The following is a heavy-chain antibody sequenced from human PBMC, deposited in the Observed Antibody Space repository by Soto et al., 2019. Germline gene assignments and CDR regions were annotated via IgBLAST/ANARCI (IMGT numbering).Heavy chain of an antibody. Sequence: QVQLQESGPGLVKPSETLSLTCTVSGGSISSYYWSWIRQPPGKGLEWIGYIYFSGGTNYNPSLKSRVTISVDTSKNQFSLKLSSVTAADTAVYYCARESRSCYGSIWDYWGQGTLVTVSS. CDR2: IYFSGGT. CDR3: ARESRSCYGSIWDY. J-gene: IGHJ4*02. CDR1: GGSISSYY. D-gene: IGHD6-13*01. V-gene: IGHV4-59*12.